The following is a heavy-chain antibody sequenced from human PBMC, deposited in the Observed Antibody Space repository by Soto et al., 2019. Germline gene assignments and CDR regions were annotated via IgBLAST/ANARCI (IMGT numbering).Heavy chain of an antibody. J-gene: IGHJ4*02. CDR1: GGSISSGGYY. V-gene: IGHV4-31*03. D-gene: IGHD4-17*01. CDR2: IYYSGST. Sequence: QVQLQEAGPGLVKPSQTLSLTCTVSGGSISSGGYYWSWIRQHPGKGLEWIGYIYYSGSTYYHPSLKSRVTISVDTSKNQFSLKLSSVTVADTAVYYCARGSPPNGDGALDYWGQGTLVTVSS. CDR3: ARGSPPNGDGALDY.